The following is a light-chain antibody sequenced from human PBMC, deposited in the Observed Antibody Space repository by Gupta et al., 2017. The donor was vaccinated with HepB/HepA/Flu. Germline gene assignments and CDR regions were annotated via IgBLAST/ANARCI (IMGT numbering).Light chain of an antibody. CDR2: TAS. Sequence: DIQMIPSPSFLSASVGDRVTITCRSSQSILRYLNWFQKKPGKAPNLLIYTASSLQSGVPSRFSGGGSGTDFTLNISSLQPEDFATYYCQQTYSVPPTFGPGTKVDVK. V-gene: IGKV1-39*01. CDR3: QQTYSVPPT. J-gene: IGKJ3*01. CDR1: QSILRY.